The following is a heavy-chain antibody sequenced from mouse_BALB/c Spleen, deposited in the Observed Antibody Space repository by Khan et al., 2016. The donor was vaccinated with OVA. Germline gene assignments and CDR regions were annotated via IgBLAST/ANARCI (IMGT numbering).Heavy chain of an antibody. V-gene: IGHV14-3*02. Sequence: EVQLQQSGAELVKPGASVKLSCSASGFNIKDTYIHWMKQRPEQGLEWIGRIDPPNDDSKSGPKFQAKATLTADTSSNTAYLQLSSLTSEDTAVYYGATRYGNPFAFWGQGTLVSVSA. J-gene: IGHJ3*01. CDR2: IDPPNDDS. CDR3: ATRYGNPFAF. CDR1: GFNIKDTY. D-gene: IGHD2-1*01.